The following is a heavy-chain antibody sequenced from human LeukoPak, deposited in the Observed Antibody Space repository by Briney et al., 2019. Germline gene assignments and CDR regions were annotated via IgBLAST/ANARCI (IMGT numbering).Heavy chain of an antibody. Sequence: GGSLRLSCAASGFTFSSYAMSWVRPAPGKGLEWVAVISYDGSNKYCADSVKGRFTISRDNSKNTLYLQMNSLRAEDTAVYYCARDRGVVAAAGFGYWGQGTLVTVSS. V-gene: IGHV3-30-3*01. D-gene: IGHD6-13*01. CDR1: GFTFSSYA. CDR3: ARDRGVVAAAGFGY. J-gene: IGHJ4*02. CDR2: ISYDGSNK.